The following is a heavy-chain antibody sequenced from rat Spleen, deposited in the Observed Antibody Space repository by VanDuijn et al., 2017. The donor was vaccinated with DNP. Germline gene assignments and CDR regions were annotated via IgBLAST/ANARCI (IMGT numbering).Heavy chain of an antibody. J-gene: IGHJ2*01. CDR2: IWRDGST. Sequence: QVQLKESGPGLVQPSQTLSLTCTVSGFSLTSNSVSWVRQPPGKGLEWMGTIWRDGSTDCNSALKSRLSISRDTSKSQVFLKMNSLQIEDTAIYFCARSSYGYNRNWFDYWGQGVMVTVSS. V-gene: IGHV2-1*01. CDR1: GFSLTSNS. CDR3: ARSSYGYNRNWFDY. D-gene: IGHD1-9*01.